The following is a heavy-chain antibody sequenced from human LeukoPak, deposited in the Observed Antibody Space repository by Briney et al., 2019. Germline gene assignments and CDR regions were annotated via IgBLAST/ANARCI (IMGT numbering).Heavy chain of an antibody. CDR3: EGTTGPFNY. CDR2: TYYRSKWYT. V-gene: IGHV6-1*01. D-gene: IGHD1-1*01. CDR1: GDSVSSNSAA. J-gene: IGHJ4*02. Sequence: SQTLSLTCAVSGDSVSSNSAAWNWIRQSPSRGLEWLGRTYYRSKWYTYYAVSVKSRISINRDTSKNQISLQLNSVTPEDTAVYYGEGTTGPFNYGGRETLVTVSS.